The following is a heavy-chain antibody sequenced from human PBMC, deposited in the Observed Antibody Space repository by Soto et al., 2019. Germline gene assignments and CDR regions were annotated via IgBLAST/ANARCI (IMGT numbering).Heavy chain of an antibody. J-gene: IGHJ4*02. CDR3: ARGSILYSSGWYFLDY. CDR2: INAGNGNT. CDR1: GYTFTSYA. D-gene: IGHD6-19*01. Sequence: QVQLVQSGAEGKKPGASVKVSCKASGYTFTSYAMHWVRQAPGQRLEWMGWINAGNGNTKYSQKFQGRVTITRETSASTAYMELSSLRSEDTGVYYCARGSILYSSGWYFLDYWGQGTLVTVSS. V-gene: IGHV1-3*01.